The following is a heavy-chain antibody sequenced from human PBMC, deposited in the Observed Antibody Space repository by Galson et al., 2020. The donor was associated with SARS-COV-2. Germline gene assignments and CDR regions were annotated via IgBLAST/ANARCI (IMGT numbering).Heavy chain of an antibody. V-gene: IGHV3-48*01. CDR1: GFLFNAYS. J-gene: IGHJ4*02. CDR3: ARGAGTATFDFDI. D-gene: IGHD6-25*01. CDR2: ISSSSSTK. Sequence: GSLRLSCAASGFLFNAYSISWVRQAPGKGLEWVAYISSSSSTKTYADPVKGRFTVSRDKAKKSLFLQMSSLRAEDTGVYYYARGAGTATFDFDIWGQGTLVSVSS.